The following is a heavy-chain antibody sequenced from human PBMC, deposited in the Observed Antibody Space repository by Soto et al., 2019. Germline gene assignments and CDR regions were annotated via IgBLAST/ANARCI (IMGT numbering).Heavy chain of an antibody. CDR1: GGPISSYY. D-gene: IGHD5-12*01. Sequence: SETLSLTCTVSGGPISSYYWSWIRQPPGKGLEWIGYIYYSGSTNYNPSLKSRVTISVDTSKNQFSLKLSSVTAADTAVYYCARGGKMATNNWFDPWGQGTLVTVSS. CDR3: ARGGKMATNNWFDP. J-gene: IGHJ5*02. CDR2: IYYSGST. V-gene: IGHV4-59*01.